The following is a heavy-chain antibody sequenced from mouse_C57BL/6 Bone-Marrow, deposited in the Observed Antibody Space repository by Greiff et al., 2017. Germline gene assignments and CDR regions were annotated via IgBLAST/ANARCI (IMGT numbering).Heavy chain of an antibody. CDR3: ARWGTTVVATDWYFDV. D-gene: IGHD1-1*01. J-gene: IGHJ1*03. CDR2: IDPNSGGT. CDR1: GYTFTSYW. Sequence: QVQLQQPGAELVKPGASVKLSCKASGYTFTSYWMHWVKQRPGRGLEWIGRIDPNSGGTKYNEKFKSKATLTVDKPSSTAYMLLSSLTSEDSAVYYCARWGTTVVATDWYFDVWGTGTTVTVSS. V-gene: IGHV1-72*01.